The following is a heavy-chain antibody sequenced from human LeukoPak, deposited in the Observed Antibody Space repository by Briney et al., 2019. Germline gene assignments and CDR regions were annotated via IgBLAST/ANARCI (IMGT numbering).Heavy chain of an antibody. V-gene: IGHV1-18*01. CDR2: ISAYNGNT. J-gene: IGHJ6*03. CDR3: ARVGDYDYVWGSYRREYYYYYYMDV. CDR1: GYTFTSYG. D-gene: IGHD3-16*02. Sequence: ASVKVSCKASGYTFTSYGISWVRQAPGQGLEWMGWISAYNGNTNYAQKFQGRVTMTRDTSISTAYMELSRLRSDDTAVYYCARVGDYDYVWGSYRREYYYYYYMDVWGKGTTVTVSS.